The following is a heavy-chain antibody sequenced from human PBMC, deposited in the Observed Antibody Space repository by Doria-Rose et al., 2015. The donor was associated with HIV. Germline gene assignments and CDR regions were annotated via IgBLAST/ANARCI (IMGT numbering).Heavy chain of an antibody. V-gene: IGHV4-4*09. D-gene: IGHD3-10*01. CDR3: ARFRPSRGIYYSLDV. CDR2: IYSSGST. J-gene: IGHJ6*03. CDR1: GGSISSYY. Sequence: QVQLQESGPGLVKPAETLSLTCTVSGGSISSYYWNWIRQPPGKGLEWIGYIYSSGSTHYNSSLKSRVTISIDPPKNRFSLTRSSVTAADTTVYYCARFRPSRGIYYSLDVWGKGTTVTVSS.